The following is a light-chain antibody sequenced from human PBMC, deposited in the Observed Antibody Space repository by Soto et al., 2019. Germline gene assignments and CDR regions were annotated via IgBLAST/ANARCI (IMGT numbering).Light chain of an antibody. CDR1: NIGSRS. J-gene: IGLJ1*01. CDR2: DDS. Sequence: ELTQPPSVSVAPGQTARITCGGNNIGSRSVHWYQQKPGQAPVLVVYDDSDRPSGIPERFSGSNSGITATLTISRVEAGDEADYYCQLWDTSSDHRYVFGTGTKVTVL. V-gene: IGLV3-21*02. CDR3: QLWDTSSDHRYV.